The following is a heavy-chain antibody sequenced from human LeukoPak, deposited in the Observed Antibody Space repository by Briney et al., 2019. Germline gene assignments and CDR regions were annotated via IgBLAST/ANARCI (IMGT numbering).Heavy chain of an antibody. CDR2: VNHSGST. V-gene: IGHV4-34*01. J-gene: IGHJ4*02. D-gene: IGHD3-10*01. CDR1: GGSFSGYY. CDR3: ATTNVLLWFGELSKTAYFDY. Sequence: PSETLSLTCAVHGGSFSGYYWNWIRQPPGKGLEWLGEVNHSGSTNYNPSLKSRVTISVDTSKNQFSLKLSSVTAADTAVYYCATTNVLLWFGELSKTAYFDYWGQGTLVTVSS.